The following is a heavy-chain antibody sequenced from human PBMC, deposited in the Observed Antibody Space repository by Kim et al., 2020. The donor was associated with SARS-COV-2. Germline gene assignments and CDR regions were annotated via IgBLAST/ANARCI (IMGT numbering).Heavy chain of an antibody. V-gene: IGHV3-74*01. J-gene: IGHJ4*02. D-gene: IGHD4-17*01. Sequence: TSYADAVKGRFTIYRDNAKNTLYLQMNSLRAEDTAVYYCARAASNGDYGRWGQGTLVTVSS. CDR2: T. CDR3: ARAASNGDYGR.